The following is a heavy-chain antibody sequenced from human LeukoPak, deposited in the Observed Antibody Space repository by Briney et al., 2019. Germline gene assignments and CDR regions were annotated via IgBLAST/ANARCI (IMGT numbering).Heavy chain of an antibody. CDR2: INPNSGGT. CDR3: ATSESPPGYCSSTSCHDYYYYGMDV. CDR1: GYTFTSYG. J-gene: IGHJ6*02. Sequence: GASVKVSCKASGYTFTSYGISWVRQAPGQGLEWMGRINPNSGGTNYAQKFQGRVTMTRDTSISTAYMELSRLRSDDTAVYYCATSESPPGYCSSTSCHDYYYYGMDVWGQGTTVTVSS. D-gene: IGHD2-2*01. V-gene: IGHV1-2*06.